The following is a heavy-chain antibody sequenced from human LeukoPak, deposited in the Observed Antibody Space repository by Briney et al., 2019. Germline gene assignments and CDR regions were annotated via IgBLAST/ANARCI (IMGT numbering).Heavy chain of an antibody. CDR3: ARYHYGDHPFDP. CDR1: GFTFSNYA. D-gene: IGHD4-17*01. Sequence: GGSLRLSCADSGFTFSNYALHWVRQAPGKGLEWVAVISYDGNNKYYAASVKGRFTISRDNAKNSLYLQMNSLRAEDTAVYYCARYHYGDHPFDPWGQGTLVTVSS. V-gene: IGHV3-30-3*01. J-gene: IGHJ5*02. CDR2: ISYDGNNK.